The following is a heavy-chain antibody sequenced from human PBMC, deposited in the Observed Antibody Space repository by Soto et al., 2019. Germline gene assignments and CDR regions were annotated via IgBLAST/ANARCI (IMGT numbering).Heavy chain of an antibody. V-gene: IGHV4-39*01. CDR3: ARTDRAFDY. J-gene: IGHJ4*02. Sequence: SETLSVTWSVAWGSLGNSSGCWGWIRQPPGKGLEWIGSIYYSGSTYYNPSLKSRVTISVDTSKNQFSLKLSSVTAADPAVYYCARTDRAFDYWGQGTLVTVSS. CDR1: WGSLGNSSGC. CDR2: IYYSGST.